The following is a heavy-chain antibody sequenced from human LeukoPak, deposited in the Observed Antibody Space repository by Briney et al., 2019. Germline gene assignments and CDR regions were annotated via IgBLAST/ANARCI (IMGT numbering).Heavy chain of an antibody. J-gene: IGHJ4*02. D-gene: IGHD3-22*01. CDR2: IYYSGST. CDR3: ARGQRRGYYDSSGYLY. CDR1: GGSISSYY. V-gene: IGHV4-59*01. Sequence: SETLSLTCTVSGGSISSYYWSWIRQPPGKGLEWIGYIYYSGSTNYNPSLKSRVTISVDTSKNQFSLKLSSVTAADTAVYYCARGQRRGYYDSSGYLYWGQGTLVTVSS.